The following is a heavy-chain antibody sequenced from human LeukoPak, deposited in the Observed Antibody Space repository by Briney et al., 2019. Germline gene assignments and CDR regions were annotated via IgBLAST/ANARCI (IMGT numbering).Heavy chain of an antibody. CDR1: GDSISSNY. Sequence: PSETLSLTCTVSGDSISSNYRSWIRQPPGKGLEWIGFNTHYNPSLKSRVTISIDTSKNQLSLKLSSVTAADTAMYYCARHPANSPFDYWGQGTLVTVSS. J-gene: IGHJ4*02. CDR3: ARHPANSPFDY. CDR2: NT. V-gene: IGHV4-59*08. D-gene: IGHD5-18*01.